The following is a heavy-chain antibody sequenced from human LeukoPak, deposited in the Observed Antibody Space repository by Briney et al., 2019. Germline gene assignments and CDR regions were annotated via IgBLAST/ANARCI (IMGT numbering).Heavy chain of an antibody. CDR2: ISAYNGNT. CDR1: GYTFTSYG. J-gene: IGHJ3*02. D-gene: IGHD6-6*01. Sequence: ASVKVSCKASGYTFTSYGISWVRQAPGQGLEWMGWISAYNGNTNYAQKLQGRITMTTDTSTSTAYMELRSLRSDDTAVYYCASSGEYSSSVDAFDIWGQGTMVTVSS. V-gene: IGHV1-18*01. CDR3: ASSGEYSSSVDAFDI.